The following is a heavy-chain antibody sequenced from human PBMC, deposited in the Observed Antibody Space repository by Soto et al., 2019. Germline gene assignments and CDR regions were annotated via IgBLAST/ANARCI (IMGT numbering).Heavy chain of an antibody. D-gene: IGHD3-22*01. CDR2: IYPGDSDT. J-gene: IGHJ6*04. CDR1: GYSFTSYW. V-gene: IGHV5-51*01. CDR3: AGECFDRRGYYDVSECYYYYGMEV. Sequence: PGESLKISCKGCGYSFTSYWIGWVRQMPGKGLEWMGIIYPGDSDTRYSPSFQGQVTISADKSISTAYLQWSSLKASDTAMYYCAGECFDRRGYYDVSECYYYYGMEVWGKGTTVTVPS.